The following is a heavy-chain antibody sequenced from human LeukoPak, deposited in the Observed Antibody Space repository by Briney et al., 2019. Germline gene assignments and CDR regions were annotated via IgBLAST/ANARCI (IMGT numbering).Heavy chain of an antibody. CDR3: ARDRWCGELGWFDP. J-gene: IGHJ5*02. V-gene: IGHV4-59*01. CDR1: GGSLSSYY. Sequence: SETLSLTCTVSGGSLSSYYWSWIRQPPGKGLGWIGYIFYIGGTNYNPSLKSRVTISVDTSKNLFSLKLSSVAAADTAVYYCARDRWCGELGWFDPWGQGTLVTVSS. CDR2: IFYIGGT. D-gene: IGHD3-10*01.